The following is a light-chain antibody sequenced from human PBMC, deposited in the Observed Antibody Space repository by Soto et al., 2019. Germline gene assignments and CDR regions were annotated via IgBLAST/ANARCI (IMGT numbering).Light chain of an antibody. CDR3: QQRSNWPPVT. CDR1: QSVSSY. CDR2: DAF. V-gene: IGKV3-11*01. Sequence: EIVLTQSPDTLSLSPGERATVSCRASQSVSSYLAWYQQKPGQAPRLLIYDAFNRATGIPARFSGSGSGTDFTLTISSLEPEDFAVYYCQQRSNWPPVTFGGGTKVEIK. J-gene: IGKJ4*01.